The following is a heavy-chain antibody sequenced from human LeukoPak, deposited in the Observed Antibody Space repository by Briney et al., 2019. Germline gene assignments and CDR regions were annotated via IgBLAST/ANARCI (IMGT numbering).Heavy chain of an antibody. CDR1: GFAFSDNY. Sequence: PEGSLRLSCAASGFAFSDNYMSWVRQAPGKGLEWVSVIYSGGSTYYADAVKGRFTISRDNSKNTIYLQMNSLRVEDTAVYYCARASSGSWYGDYWGQGTLVTVSS. CDR2: IYSGGST. V-gene: IGHV3-66*01. CDR3: ARASSGSWYGDY. D-gene: IGHD6-13*01. J-gene: IGHJ4*02.